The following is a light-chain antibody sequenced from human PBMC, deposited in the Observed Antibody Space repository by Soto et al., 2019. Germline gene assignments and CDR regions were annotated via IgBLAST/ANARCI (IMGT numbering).Light chain of an antibody. CDR1: QSVSGW. V-gene: IGKV1-5*01. J-gene: IGKJ1*01. Sequence: DIQMTQSPSTLSASVGDTVTVTCRASQSVSGWLAWYQQKPGKAPKFLIYDVSTLESGVPSRFSGSGSGAEFTLTISCLQSEDFAVYYCQQYNNWPPWTFGQGTKVDIK. CDR2: DVS. CDR3: QQYNNWPPWT.